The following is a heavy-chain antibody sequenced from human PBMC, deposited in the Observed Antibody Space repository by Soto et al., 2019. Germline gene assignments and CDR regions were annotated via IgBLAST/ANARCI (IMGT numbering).Heavy chain of an antibody. V-gene: IGHV4-39*01. CDR1: VGSVSISTYD. CDR2: IYFSGSI. CDR3: ARHGVAALQFDY. J-gene: IGHJ4*02. D-gene: IGHD6-25*01. Sequence: PSETLSLTCSFSVGSVSISTYDWGWIRQPPGKALEWIGSIYFSGSIYYKSSLKSRVTISVDTSKNQFSLKLTSVTAADTAVYYCARHGVAALQFDYWGQGTMVTVSS.